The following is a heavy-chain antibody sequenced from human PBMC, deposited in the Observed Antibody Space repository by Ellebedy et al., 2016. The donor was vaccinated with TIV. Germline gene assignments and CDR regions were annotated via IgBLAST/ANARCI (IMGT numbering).Heavy chain of an antibody. J-gene: IGHJ4*02. Sequence: AASVKVSCKASGYTFTNYGINWVRQAPGQGLEWMGWLNDYNGNTNYVQKLQGRVTMTTDTSTNTDYMELSSLRSDDTAVYDCARAMTTVTTDYWGQGTLVTVSS. D-gene: IGHD4-17*01. CDR3: ARAMTTVTTDY. CDR1: GYTFTNYG. V-gene: IGHV1-18*04. CDR2: LNDYNGNT.